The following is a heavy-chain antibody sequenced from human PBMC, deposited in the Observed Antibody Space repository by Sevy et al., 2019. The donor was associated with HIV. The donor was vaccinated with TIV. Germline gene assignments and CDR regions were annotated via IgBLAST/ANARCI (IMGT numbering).Heavy chain of an antibody. V-gene: IGHV4-61*03. CDR2: IYKGEST. CDR3: ATNQGYPGDWFDP. CDR1: GGSVNSGVSY. J-gene: IGHJ5*02. Sequence: SETLSLTCSVSGGSVNSGVSYWSWIRQSPGKGLEWIAYIYKGESTNYNPSLKSRVTISVDTSKNHFSLKLSSVTAADTAVDYCATNQGYPGDWFDPWGQGTPVTVSS. D-gene: IGHD1-1*01.